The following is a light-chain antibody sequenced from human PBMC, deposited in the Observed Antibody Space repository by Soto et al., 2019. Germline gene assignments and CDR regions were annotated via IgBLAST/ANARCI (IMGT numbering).Light chain of an antibody. CDR1: QGISTY. V-gene: IGKV1-33*01. CDR3: QQYDNLWT. CDR2: GAS. Sequence: DIHMTQSPSSLSASLGDRVTITFRASQGISTYLNWYQHKPGKAPKLLIFGASHLETGVPSRFSGSGSGTDFTFTIRSLQPEDIATYYCQQYDNLWTFGQGTKVDI. J-gene: IGKJ1*01.